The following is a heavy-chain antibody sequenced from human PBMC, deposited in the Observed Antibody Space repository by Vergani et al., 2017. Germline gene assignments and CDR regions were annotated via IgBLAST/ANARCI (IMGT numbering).Heavy chain of an antibody. V-gene: IGHV1-69*08. CDR1: GGTFSSYT. CDR3: AGESAYFSEHFDHAPPHPFDS. Sequence: QVQLVQSGAEVKKPGSSVKVSCKASGGTFSSYTISWVRQAPGQGLEWMGRIIPILGIANYAQKFQGRVTITADKSTSTTYMELSSLRSEDTAVYYCAGESAYFSEHFDHAPPHPFDSWGQGTLVTVSS. CDR2: IIPILGIA. J-gene: IGHJ4*02. D-gene: IGHD3-3*02.